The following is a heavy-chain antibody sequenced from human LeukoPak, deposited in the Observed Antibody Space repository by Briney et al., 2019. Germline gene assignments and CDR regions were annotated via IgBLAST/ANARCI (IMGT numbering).Heavy chain of an antibody. CDR2: TFYSGNA. D-gene: IGHD1-14*01. CDR3: AKGGPEASAGLSWFDP. CDR1: GGSISNYY. J-gene: IGHJ5*02. Sequence: SETLSLTRTVSGGSISNYYWYWMRQPPGKGLEWIGHTFYSGNANYNPSLKSRVTISVDTSKNQFSLNLSSVTAADTAVYYCAKGGPEASAGLSWFDPWGQGTLVTVSS. V-gene: IGHV4-59*01.